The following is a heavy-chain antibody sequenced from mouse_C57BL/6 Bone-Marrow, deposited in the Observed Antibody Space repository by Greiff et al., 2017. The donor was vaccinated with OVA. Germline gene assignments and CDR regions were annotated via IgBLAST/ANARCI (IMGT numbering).Heavy chain of an antibody. CDR2: ISSGGDYI. V-gene: IGHV5-9-1*02. D-gene: IGHD2-4*01. J-gene: IGHJ2*01. CDR1: GFTFSSYA. CDR3: TSLYYDYGHYFDY. Sequence: EVHLVESGEGLVKPGGSLKLSCAASGFTFSSYAMSWVRQTPEKRLAWVAYISSGGDYIYYADTVKGRFTISRDNARNTLYLQMSSLKSEDTAMYYCTSLYYDYGHYFDYWGQGTTLTVSS.